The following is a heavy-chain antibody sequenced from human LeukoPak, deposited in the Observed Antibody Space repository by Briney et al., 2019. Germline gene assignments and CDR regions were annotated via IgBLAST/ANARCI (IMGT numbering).Heavy chain of an antibody. J-gene: IGHJ4*02. CDR1: GYTFTGYY. CDR3: ARGRFLEWFIDY. D-gene: IGHD3-3*01. CDR2: IKPNSGGT. V-gene: IGHV1-2*02. Sequence: GSVKVSCKASGYTFTGYYMHWVRQTPGQGLEWMGRIKPNSGGTNYAEKLQGRVPMPRDTSISTAYMELSRLRSDDTAVYYCARGRFLEWFIDYWGQGTLVTVSS.